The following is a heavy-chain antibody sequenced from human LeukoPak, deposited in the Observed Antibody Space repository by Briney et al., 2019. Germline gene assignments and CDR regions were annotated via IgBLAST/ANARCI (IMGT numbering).Heavy chain of an antibody. J-gene: IGHJ5*02. V-gene: IGHV3-13*01. CDR1: GVIFSNYD. Sequence: GGSLRLSCAASGVIFSNYDMHWVRQAAGKGLEWVSGIGTAGDTYYPGSVKGLFTISRENAKNSLYLHMNSLSAGDTAMYYCASSPAYSSSWYAIDTWGQGTLVTVSS. CDR2: IGTAGDT. CDR3: ASSPAYSSSWYAIDT. D-gene: IGHD6-13*01.